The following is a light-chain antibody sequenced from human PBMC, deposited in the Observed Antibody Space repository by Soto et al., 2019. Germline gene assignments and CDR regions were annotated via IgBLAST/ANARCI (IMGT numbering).Light chain of an antibody. CDR2: TND. J-gene: IGLJ3*02. V-gene: IGLV1-47*02. CDR3: AVWDDSLRGWV. Sequence: QSVLTQPPSASGTPGQRGTISCSGRFSNIGSNYVYWYQQLPGTAPKLLIFTNDQRTSGVPGRFSGSKSGTSASLAISGLRSEDEADYYCAVWDDSLRGWVFGGGTKLTVL. CDR1: FSNIGSNY.